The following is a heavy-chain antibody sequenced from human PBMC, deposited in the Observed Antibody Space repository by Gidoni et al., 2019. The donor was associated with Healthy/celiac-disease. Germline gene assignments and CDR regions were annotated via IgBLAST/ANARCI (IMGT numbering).Heavy chain of an antibody. D-gene: IGHD3-10*01. Sequence: QVQLQESGPGLVKPSETLSLTCTVSGGPISSYYWSWIRQPPGKGLEWIGYIYYSGSTNYNPSLKSRVTISVDTSKNQFSLKLSSVTAADTAVYYCARVRYYGSCFDYWGQGTLVTVSS. J-gene: IGHJ4*02. CDR2: IYYSGST. CDR3: ARVRYYGSCFDY. CDR1: GGPISSYY. V-gene: IGHV4-59*01.